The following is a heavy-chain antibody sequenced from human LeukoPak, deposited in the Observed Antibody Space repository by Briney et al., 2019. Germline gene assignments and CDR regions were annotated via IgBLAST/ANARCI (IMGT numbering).Heavy chain of an antibody. J-gene: IGHJ4*02. Sequence: KPSETLSLTCTVSGGSISSSSYYWGWIRQPPGKGLERIGSIYYSGSTYYNPSLKSRVTISVDTSKNQFSLKLSSVTAADTAVYYCARLPYDILTGYQSDYWGQGTLVTVSS. CDR2: IYYSGST. D-gene: IGHD3-9*01. V-gene: IGHV4-39*01. CDR3: ARLPYDILTGYQSDY. CDR1: GGSISSSSYY.